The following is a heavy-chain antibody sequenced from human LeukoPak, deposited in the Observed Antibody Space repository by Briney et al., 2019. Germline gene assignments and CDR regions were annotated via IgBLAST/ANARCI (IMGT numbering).Heavy chain of an antibody. Sequence: SVKVSCKASGYTFTSYGINWVRQAPGQGLEWMGGIIPIFGTANYAQKFQGRVTITADESTSTAYMELSSLRSEDTAVYYCARAPDYGLYFQHWGQGTLVTVSS. V-gene: IGHV1-69*13. J-gene: IGHJ1*01. CDR3: ARAPDYGLYFQH. CDR2: IIPIFGTA. D-gene: IGHD4-17*01. CDR1: GYTFTSYG.